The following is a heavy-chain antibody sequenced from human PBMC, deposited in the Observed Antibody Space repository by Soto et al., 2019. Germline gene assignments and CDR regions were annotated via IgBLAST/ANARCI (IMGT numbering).Heavy chain of an antibody. J-gene: IGHJ6*03. D-gene: IGHD2-2*01. CDR2: INNDGSDT. Sequence: PGGSLRLSCAASGFIFSSYWMHWVRQAPGKGLVWVSRINNDGSDTTYADSVKGRFTVSRDESKNTLYLQMNSLKAADTAVYYCARASFYFYYYMDVWGKGTTVTVSS. V-gene: IGHV3-74*01. CDR1: GFIFSSYW. CDR3: ARASFYFYYYMDV.